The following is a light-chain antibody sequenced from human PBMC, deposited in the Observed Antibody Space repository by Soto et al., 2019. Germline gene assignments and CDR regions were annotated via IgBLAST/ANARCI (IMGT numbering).Light chain of an antibody. CDR3: QQYTTYWT. Sequence: DIQMTQSPSTPSASLADRVTITCRASQGISRWLAWYQQRPGKAPKLLIYDASTLHSGVSSRFSGSGSGTEFTLTISSLQPNDSATYYCQQYTTYWTFGQGTKVDI. CDR2: DAS. CDR1: QGISRW. J-gene: IGKJ1*01. V-gene: IGKV1-5*01.